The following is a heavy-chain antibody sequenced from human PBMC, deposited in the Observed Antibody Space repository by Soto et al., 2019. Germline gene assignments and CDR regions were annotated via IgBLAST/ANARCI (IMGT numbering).Heavy chain of an antibody. CDR2: ISGSGCST. D-gene: IGHD3-10*01. Sequence: EVQLLESGGGLVQPGGSLRLSCAASGFTFSSDAMSWVRQAPGKGLEWVSAISGSGCSTYYADSVKGRFTISRDNSKNTLYLQMNSLRAEDTAVYYCAKDTDYYGSGKKDVWFDPLGQGTLVTVSS. J-gene: IGHJ5*02. V-gene: IGHV3-23*01. CDR3: AKDTDYYGSGKKDVWFDP. CDR1: GFTFSSDA.